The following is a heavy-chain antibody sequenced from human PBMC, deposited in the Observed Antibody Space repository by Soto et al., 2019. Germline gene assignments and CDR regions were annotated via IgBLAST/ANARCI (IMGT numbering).Heavy chain of an antibody. CDR1: GFLFRSYA. Sequence: GGSLRLSCAASGFLFRSYALTWVRQAPGKGLEWVSSISGSGDSTYYADAVKGRFTISRDDSRNTVYLQMNSLRAEDTAVYYCARAGPDYDFWSGYSEDSPQYGMDVWGQGTTVTVSS. D-gene: IGHD3-3*01. J-gene: IGHJ6*02. V-gene: IGHV3-23*01. CDR3: ARAGPDYDFWSGYSEDSPQYGMDV. CDR2: ISGSGDST.